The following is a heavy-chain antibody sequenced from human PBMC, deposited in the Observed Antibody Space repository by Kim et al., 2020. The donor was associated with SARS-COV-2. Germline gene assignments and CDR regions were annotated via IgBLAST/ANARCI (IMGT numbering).Heavy chain of an antibody. Sequence: AQKFQGRVTMTKDPSTHTAYMEMTSLRSEDTAVYYCATTGYSSGWYFVFSFWGQGTLVTVSS. V-gene: IGHV1-24*01. CDR3: ATTGYSSGWYFVFSF. D-gene: IGHD6-19*01. J-gene: IGHJ4*02.